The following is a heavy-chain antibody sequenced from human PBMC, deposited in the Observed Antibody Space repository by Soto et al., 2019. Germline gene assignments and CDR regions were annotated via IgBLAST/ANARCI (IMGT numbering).Heavy chain of an antibody. CDR3: VREDNTLRTDPDY. CDR2: ISYDGTNK. V-gene: IGHV3-30*04. D-gene: IGHD2-15*01. CDR1: GFTFSNCV. Sequence: GGSLRLSCAASGFTFSNCVMHWVRQAPGKGLEWVALISYDGTNKYYADSVKGRFTISRDNSKNTLYLQMNSLRTDDTAVYFCVREDNTLRTDPDYWGQGTLVTV. J-gene: IGHJ4*02.